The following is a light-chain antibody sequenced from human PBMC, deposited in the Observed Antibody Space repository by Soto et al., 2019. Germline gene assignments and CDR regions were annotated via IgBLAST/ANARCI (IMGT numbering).Light chain of an antibody. J-gene: IGLJ2*01. Sequence: QSALTQPASVSGSPGQSITISCTGTSSDVGGYNYVSWYQQHPGKATKLMIYDVTNRPSGVSNRFSGSKSGNTASLTISGLQAEDEADDYCSSYTSSSTLVVFGGGTKLTVL. CDR2: DVT. V-gene: IGLV2-14*01. CDR3: SSYTSSSTLVV. CDR1: SSDVGGYNY.